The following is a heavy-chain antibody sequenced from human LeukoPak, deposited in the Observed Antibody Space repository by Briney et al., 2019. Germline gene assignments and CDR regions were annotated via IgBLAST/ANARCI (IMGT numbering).Heavy chain of an antibody. D-gene: IGHD2-21*01. CDR1: GGSISSGSYY. Sequence: SETLSLTCTVSGGSISSGSYYWSWIRQPAGKGLEWIGRIYTSGTTNCNPSLKSRVTISLDTPKNQFSLNLTSVTAADTAVYYCARRTGGEVDAFDIWGQGTMVTVSS. V-gene: IGHV4-61*02. J-gene: IGHJ3*02. CDR2: IYTSGTT. CDR3: ARRTGGEVDAFDI.